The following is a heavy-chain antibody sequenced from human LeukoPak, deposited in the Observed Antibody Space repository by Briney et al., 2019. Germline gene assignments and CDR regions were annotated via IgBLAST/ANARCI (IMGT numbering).Heavy chain of an antibody. CDR3: AKDRLLWFGELLPPYYFDY. D-gene: IGHD3-10*01. CDR2: IRYDGSNK. CDR1: GFTFSSYG. Sequence: PGGSLRLSCAASGFTFSSYGMHWVRQAPGKGLEWVAFIRYDGSNKYYADPVKGRFTISRDNSKNTLYLQMNSLRAEDTAVYYCAKDRLLWFGELLPPYYFDYWGQGTLVTVSS. V-gene: IGHV3-30*02. J-gene: IGHJ4*02.